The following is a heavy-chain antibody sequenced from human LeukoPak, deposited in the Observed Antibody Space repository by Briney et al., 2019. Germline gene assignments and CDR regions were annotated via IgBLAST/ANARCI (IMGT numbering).Heavy chain of an antibody. Sequence: XKVSGYTLTELSMHWVRQAPGKGSEGMGGFDPEDGETIYAQKSQGRVNITEDTYTDTDYMEMRRLRDEDRDVYYCATDLEQLVSGVGYWGQGTLVTVSS. CDR3: ATDLEQLVSGVGY. CDR2: FDPEDGET. J-gene: IGHJ4*02. D-gene: IGHD6-6*01. V-gene: IGHV1-24*01. CDR1: GYTLTELS.